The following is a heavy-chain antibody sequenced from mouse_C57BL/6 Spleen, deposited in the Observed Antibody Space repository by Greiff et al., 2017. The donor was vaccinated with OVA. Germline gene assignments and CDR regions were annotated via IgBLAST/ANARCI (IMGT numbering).Heavy chain of an antibody. CDR1: GYTFTDYY. CDR2: INPYNGGT. J-gene: IGHJ4*01. D-gene: IGHD1-1*01. CDR3: ARGGITTVVLSYYAMDY. V-gene: IGHV1-19*01. Sequence: EVQLQQSGPVLVKPGASVKMSCKASGYTFTDYYMNWVKQSHGKSLEWIGVINPYNGGTSYNQKFKGKATLTVDKSSSTAYMELNSLTSEDSAVYYCARGGITTVVLSYYAMDYWGQGTSVTVSS.